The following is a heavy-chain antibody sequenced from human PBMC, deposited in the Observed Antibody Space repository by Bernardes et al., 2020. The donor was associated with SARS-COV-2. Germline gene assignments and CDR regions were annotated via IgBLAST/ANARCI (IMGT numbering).Heavy chain of an antibody. V-gene: IGHV3-30*03. D-gene: IGHD2-21*02. CDR2: IPYDGTKK. CDR3: ARDTEGGDCYFCPGL. J-gene: IGHJ4*02. Sequence: GRSLRLSCAASGLTFSSYGMHWVRQAPGKGLEWVAVIPYDGTKKYYADSVKGRFTISRDNSKNTLYLQMNSLRAEDTAVYYCARDTEGGDCYFCPGLWGQGTLVTVSS. CDR1: GLTFSSYG.